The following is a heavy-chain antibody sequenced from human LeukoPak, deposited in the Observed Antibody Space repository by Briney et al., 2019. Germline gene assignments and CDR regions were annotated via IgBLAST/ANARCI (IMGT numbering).Heavy chain of an antibody. CDR1: GGSFSGYY. Sequence: PSETLSLTCAVYGGSFSGYYWSWIRQPPGKGLEWIGEINHSGSTNYNPSLKSRVTISVDTSKNQFSLKLSSVTVADTAVYYCARGDDFWSGYYSWGQGTLVTVSS. J-gene: IGHJ5*02. V-gene: IGHV4-34*01. CDR2: INHSGST. CDR3: ARGDDFWSGYYS. D-gene: IGHD3-3*01.